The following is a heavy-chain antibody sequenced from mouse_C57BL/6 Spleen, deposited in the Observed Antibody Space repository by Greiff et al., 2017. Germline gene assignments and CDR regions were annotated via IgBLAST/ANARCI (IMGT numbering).Heavy chain of an antibody. Sequence: VQLQQSGAELVRPGASVTLSCKASGYTFTDYEMHWVKQTPVPGLEWIGAIDPETGGNAYNQKFKGKARLTADKSSSTAYMELRSLTAEDTAVYYCTREGGNYEGCAYWGQGTLVTVSA. J-gene: IGHJ3*01. CDR1: GYTFTDYE. D-gene: IGHD2-1*01. CDR2: IDPETGGN. CDR3: TREGGNYEGCAY. V-gene: IGHV1-15*01.